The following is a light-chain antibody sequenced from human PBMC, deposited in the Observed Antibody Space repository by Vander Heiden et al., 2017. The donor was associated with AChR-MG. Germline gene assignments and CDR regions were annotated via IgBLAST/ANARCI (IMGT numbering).Light chain of an antibody. Sequence: EIVLTQSPGTLSLSPGERATLSCRASQSVNNRYLAWYQQQPGRAPRLLIYSTSTRATGIPDRISGSGSGTDFSLTISRLEPEDFAVYYCQQYGSSGLTFGGGTKVEIK. J-gene: IGKJ4*01. CDR3: QQYGSSGLT. V-gene: IGKV3-20*01. CDR1: QSVNNRY. CDR2: STS.